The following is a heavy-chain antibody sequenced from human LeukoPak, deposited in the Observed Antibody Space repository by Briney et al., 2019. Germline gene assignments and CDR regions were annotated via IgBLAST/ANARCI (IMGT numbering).Heavy chain of an antibody. D-gene: IGHD3-3*01. CDR1: GFTFDDYA. V-gene: IGHV3-9*03. CDR3: AKDLGRGFWSGKGAFDI. Sequence: GGSLRLSCAASGFTFDDYAMHWVRQAPGKGLEWVSGISWNSGSIGYADSVKGRFTISRDNAKNSLYLQMNSLRAEDMALYYCAKDLGRGFWSGKGAFDIWGQGTMVTVSS. CDR2: ISWNSGSI. J-gene: IGHJ3*02.